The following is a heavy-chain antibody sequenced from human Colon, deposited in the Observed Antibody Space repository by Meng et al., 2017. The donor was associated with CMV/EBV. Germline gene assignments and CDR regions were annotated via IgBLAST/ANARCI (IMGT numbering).Heavy chain of an antibody. D-gene: IGHD3-3*01. CDR2: ISDSGDRT. V-gene: IGHV3-23*01. Sequence: SCAASDFTFRNYAMTWVRRAPGRGLEAVSSISDSGDRTYYEDSVRGRFTISRDNSKDTLYLQMNSLRAEDTAIYYCARIFGHAAGHYYHALDVWGQGTTVTVSS. J-gene: IGHJ6*02. CDR1: DFTFRNYA. CDR3: ARIFGHAAGHYYHALDV.